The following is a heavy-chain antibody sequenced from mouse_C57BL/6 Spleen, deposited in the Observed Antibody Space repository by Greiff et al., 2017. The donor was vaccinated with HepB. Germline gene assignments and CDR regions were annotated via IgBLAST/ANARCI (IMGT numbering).Heavy chain of an antibody. CDR2: INPSTGGT. J-gene: IGHJ2*01. CDR1: GYSFTGYY. V-gene: IGHV1-42*01. Sequence: VQLQQSGPELVKPGASVKISCKASGYSFTGYYMNWVKQSPEKSLEWIGEINPSTGGTTYSQKFKAKATLTVDKSSSTAYMQLKSLTSEDSAVYYCAREANYWGQGTTLTVSS. CDR3: AREANY.